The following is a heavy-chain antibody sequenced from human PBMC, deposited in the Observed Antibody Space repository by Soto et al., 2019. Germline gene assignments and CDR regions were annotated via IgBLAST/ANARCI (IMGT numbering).Heavy chain of an antibody. V-gene: IGHV3-21*01. D-gene: IGHD3-10*01. CDR1: GFTFSSYS. CDR3: ARDTYYYGSGIYYHFDY. Sequence: GGSLRLSCAASGFTFSSYSINWVRQAPGKGLEWVSSITSSSSYIYYADSVKGRFTISRDNAKNSLYLQMNSLRAEDTAVYYCARDTYYYGSGIYYHFDYWGQGTLVTVSS. CDR2: ITSSSSYI. J-gene: IGHJ4*02.